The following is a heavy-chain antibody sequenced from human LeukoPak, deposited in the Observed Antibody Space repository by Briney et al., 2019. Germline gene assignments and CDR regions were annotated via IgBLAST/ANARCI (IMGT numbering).Heavy chain of an antibody. CDR2: ISAYNGNT. D-gene: IGHD3-16*02. CDR1: GYTFTSYG. Sequence: ASVKVSCKASGYTFTSYGISWVRQAPGQGLEWMGWISAYNGNTNYAQKLQVRVTMTTDTSTSTAYMELSSLRSEDTAVYYCARGRTGGSYRSEIDYWGQGTLVTVSS. CDR3: ARGRTGGSYRSEIDY. V-gene: IGHV1-18*01. J-gene: IGHJ4*02.